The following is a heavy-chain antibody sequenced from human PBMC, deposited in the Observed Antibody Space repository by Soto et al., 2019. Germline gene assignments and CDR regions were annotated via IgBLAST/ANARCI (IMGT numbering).Heavy chain of an antibody. D-gene: IGHD5-12*01. V-gene: IGHV4-34*01. CDR3: ARGGDGYNLAGLGY. CDR2: INHSGST. CDR1: GGSFSGYY. Sequence: QVQLQQWGAGLLKPSETLSLTCAVYGGSFSGYYWSWIRQPPGKGLEWIGEINHSGSTNYNPSLKSRVTISVDRSKNQFSLKLSSVTAADTAVYYCARGGDGYNLAGLGYWGQGTLVTVSS. J-gene: IGHJ4*02.